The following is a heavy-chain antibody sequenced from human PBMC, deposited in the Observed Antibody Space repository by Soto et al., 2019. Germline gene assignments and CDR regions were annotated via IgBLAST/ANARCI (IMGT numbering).Heavy chain of an antibody. J-gene: IGHJ5*02. Sequence: QVQLVQSGAEVKKPGASVKVSCKASGYTFTSYGISWVRQAPGQGLEWMGWISAYNGDTKSGKKFQGRLTMTTDTSTTTAYMELRSMTSDDTAVYYCARGDYYDALDPWGQGTLVTGSS. V-gene: IGHV1-18*01. CDR3: ARGDYYDALDP. D-gene: IGHD3-22*01. CDR2: ISAYNGDT. CDR1: GYTFTSYG.